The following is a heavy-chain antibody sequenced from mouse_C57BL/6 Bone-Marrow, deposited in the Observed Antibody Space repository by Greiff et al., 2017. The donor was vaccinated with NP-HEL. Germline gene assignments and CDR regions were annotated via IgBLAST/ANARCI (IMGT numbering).Heavy chain of an antibody. CDR1: GYTFTSYW. Sequence: VKLQQPGAELVRPGSSVKLSCKASGYTFTSYWMHWVKQRPIQGLEWIGNIDPSDSETHYNQKFKDKATLTVDKSSSTAYMQLSSLTSEDSAVYYCARGLLLPGFDVWGTGTTVTVSS. CDR3: ARGLLLPGFDV. V-gene: IGHV1-52*01. J-gene: IGHJ1*03. D-gene: IGHD1-1*01. CDR2: IDPSDSET.